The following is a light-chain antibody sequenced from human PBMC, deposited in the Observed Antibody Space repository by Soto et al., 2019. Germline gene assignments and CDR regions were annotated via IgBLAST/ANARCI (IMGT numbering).Light chain of an antibody. V-gene: IGKV1-5*01. J-gene: IGKJ2*01. CDR1: QSISSW. Sequence: DIPMTQSPSTLSASVGDRVTITCRASQSISSWLAWYQQKSGKAPKLLIYDASSLESGVPSRFSGSGSGTEFTLTISSLQPDDFVTYYCQQYNSYSPTFGQGTKLEIK. CDR3: QQYNSYSPT. CDR2: DAS.